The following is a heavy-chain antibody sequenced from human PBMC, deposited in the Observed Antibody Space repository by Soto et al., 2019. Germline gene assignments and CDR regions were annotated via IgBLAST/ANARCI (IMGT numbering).Heavy chain of an antibody. J-gene: IGHJ5*02. Sequence: LKISCAASGFTFSDYYMSWIRQAPGKGLEWVSFISTTGSFTNYADSLKGRFTISRDNAKNSLYLQINSLRAADTAVYYCARDAGYSSSQHSRKYNWFDPWGQGTLVTVSS. CDR2: ISTTGSFT. CDR1: GFTFSDYY. V-gene: IGHV3-11*05. D-gene: IGHD6-13*01. CDR3: ARDAGYSSSQHSRKYNWFDP.